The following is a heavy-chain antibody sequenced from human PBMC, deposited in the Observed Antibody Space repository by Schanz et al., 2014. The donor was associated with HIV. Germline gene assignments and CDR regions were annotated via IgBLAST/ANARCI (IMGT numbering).Heavy chain of an antibody. Sequence: QVQLVQSEGEVKKPGASVKVSCKTSGYTFKNYGISWLRQAPGQGLEWMAWISASSGDTQFAQKFQERVTMTTDTSTDVAYMELKNLRSDDTAVYFCAIDYYKTRAGVAFDSWGQGTLVVVSS. V-gene: IGHV1-18*01. D-gene: IGHD3-10*01. J-gene: IGHJ3*01. CDR3: AIDYYKTRAGVAFDS. CDR2: ISASSGDT. CDR1: GYTFKNYG.